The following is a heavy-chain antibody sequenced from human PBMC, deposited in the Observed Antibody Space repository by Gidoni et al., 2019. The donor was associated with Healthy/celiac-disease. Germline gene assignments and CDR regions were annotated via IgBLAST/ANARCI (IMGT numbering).Heavy chain of an antibody. Sequence: QVQLQESGPGLVKPSQTLSLTCTVSGGSISRGDYYWSWIRQPPGKGLEWIGYIYYSGSTYYNPSLKSRVTISGDTSKNQFSLKLSSVTAADTAVYYCARAPAAYDYPTTAIDYWGQGTLVTVSS. CDR1: GGSISRGDYY. J-gene: IGHJ4*02. CDR2: IYYSGST. CDR3: ARAPAAYDYPTTAIDY. D-gene: IGHD3-16*01. V-gene: IGHV4-30-4*01.